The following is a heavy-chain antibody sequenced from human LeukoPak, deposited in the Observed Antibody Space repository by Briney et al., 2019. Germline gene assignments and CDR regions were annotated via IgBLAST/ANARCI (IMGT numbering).Heavy chain of an antibody. CDR3: ARDVVAAPGTWDY. CDR2: IYTSGST. CDR1: GYSINSGFY. Sequence: SETLPLTCTVSGYSINSGFYWSWIRQPAGTGLEWIGRIYTSGSTNYNPSLKSRVTMSVDTSKNQFSLKLSSVTAADTAVYYCARDVVAAPGTWDYWGQGTLVTVSS. J-gene: IGHJ4*02. V-gene: IGHV4-4*07. D-gene: IGHD6-13*01.